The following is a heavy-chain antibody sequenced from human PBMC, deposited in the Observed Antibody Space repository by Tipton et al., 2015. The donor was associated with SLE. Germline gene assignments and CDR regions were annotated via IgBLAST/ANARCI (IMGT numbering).Heavy chain of an antibody. CDR3: ARGHDSSGYYDY. D-gene: IGHD3-22*01. J-gene: IGHJ4*02. V-gene: IGHV4-59*10. Sequence: TLSLTCAVYGGSFSGYYWSWIRQPPGKGLEWIGRIYTSGSTNYNPSLKSRVTISVDTSKNQFSLKLSSVTAADTAVYYCARGHDSSGYYDYWGQGTLVTVSS. CDR1: GGSFSGYY. CDR2: IYTSGST.